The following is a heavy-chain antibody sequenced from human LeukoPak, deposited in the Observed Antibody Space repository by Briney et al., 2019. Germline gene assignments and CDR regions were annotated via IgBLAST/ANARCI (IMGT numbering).Heavy chain of an antibody. CDR2: ISAYNGNT. J-gene: IGHJ4*02. CDR3: ARDLGSLLVVDFDY. CDR1: GYTFTSYG. D-gene: IGHD3-22*01. V-gene: IGHV1-18*01. Sequence: ASVKVSCKASGYTFTSYGISWVRQAPGQGLEWMGWISAYNGNTNYARKLQGRVTMTTDTSTSTAYMELRSLRSDDTAVYYCARDLGSLLVVDFDYWGQGTLVTVSS.